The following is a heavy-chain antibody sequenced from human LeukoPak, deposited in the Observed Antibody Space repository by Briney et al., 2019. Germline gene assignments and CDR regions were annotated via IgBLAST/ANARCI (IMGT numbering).Heavy chain of an antibody. Sequence: SVKVSCKASGGTFSSYAISWVRQAPGQGLEWMGGIIPIFGTANYAQKFQGRVTITTDESTSTAYMELSSLRSEDTAEYYCARREYSSSYDAFDIWGQGTMVTVSS. CDR2: IIPIFGTA. D-gene: IGHD6-6*01. CDR3: ARREYSSSYDAFDI. J-gene: IGHJ3*02. CDR1: GGTFSSYA. V-gene: IGHV1-69*05.